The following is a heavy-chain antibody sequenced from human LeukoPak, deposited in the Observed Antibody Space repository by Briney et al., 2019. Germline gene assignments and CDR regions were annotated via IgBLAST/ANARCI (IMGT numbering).Heavy chain of an antibody. CDR2: INHSGST. Sequence: SETLSLTCVVYGGSFSGYYWSWIRQPPGKGLEWIGEINHSGSTNYNPSLKSRVTISVDTSKNQFSLKLSSVTAADTAVYYCARGLGGYSSSSLGTDYWGRGTLVTVSS. D-gene: IGHD6-6*01. J-gene: IGHJ2*01. V-gene: IGHV4-34*01. CDR1: GGSFSGYY. CDR3: ARGLGGYSSSSLGTDY.